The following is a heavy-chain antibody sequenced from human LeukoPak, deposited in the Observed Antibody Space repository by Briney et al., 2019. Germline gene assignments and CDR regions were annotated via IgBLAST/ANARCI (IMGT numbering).Heavy chain of an antibody. Sequence: GGSLRLSCAASGFTFSSYAMSWVRQAPGKGLEWVSAISGSGGSTYYADSVKGRFTISRDNAKNSLYLQMNSLRAEDTAVYYCASGLVGATTGSQNLWGKGTTVTVSS. V-gene: IGHV3-23*01. D-gene: IGHD1-26*01. CDR3: ASGLVGATTGSQNL. J-gene: IGHJ6*04. CDR1: GFTFSSYA. CDR2: ISGSGGST.